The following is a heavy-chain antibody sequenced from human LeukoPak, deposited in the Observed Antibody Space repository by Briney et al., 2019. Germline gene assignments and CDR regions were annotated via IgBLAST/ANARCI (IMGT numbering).Heavy chain of an antibody. CDR2: ILYGGTT. Sequence: SETLPLTCSVSGGSISSSSYYWGWIRQTPGKGLEWIGSILYGGTTYYNPSLKSRVTISGDTSKNQFSLKLSSVTAADTAVYYCARDGNYYDSSGYYFDWGQGTLVTVSS. V-gene: IGHV4-39*07. J-gene: IGHJ4*02. CDR3: ARDGNYYDSSGYYFD. D-gene: IGHD3-22*01. CDR1: GGSISSSSYY.